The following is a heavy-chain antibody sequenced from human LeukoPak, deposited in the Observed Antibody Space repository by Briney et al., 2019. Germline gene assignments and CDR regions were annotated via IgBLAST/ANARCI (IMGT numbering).Heavy chain of an antibody. Sequence: ASVKVSCKASGYTFTGYYMHWVRQAPGQGLEWMGWINPNSGGTNYAQKFQGRVTMTRDTSISTAYMELSRLRSDDTAVYYCARDHDFWNGLYAFDIWGQGTMVTVSS. CDR3: ARDHDFWNGLYAFDI. J-gene: IGHJ3*02. D-gene: IGHD3-3*01. CDR2: INPNSGGT. V-gene: IGHV1-2*02. CDR1: GYTFTGYY.